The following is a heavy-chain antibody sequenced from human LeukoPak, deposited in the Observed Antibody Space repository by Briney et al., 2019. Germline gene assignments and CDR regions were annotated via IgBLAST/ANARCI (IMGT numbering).Heavy chain of an antibody. D-gene: IGHD5-18*01. Sequence: ASVKVSCKASGYTFTGYYMHWVRQAPGQGLEWMGWINPNSGGTNYAQKFQGRVTMTRDTSISTAYMELSRLRSDDTAVYYCARDRYSYGELLLKFDYWGQGTLVTVSS. CDR2: INPNSGGT. CDR3: ARDRYSYGELLLKFDY. J-gene: IGHJ4*02. V-gene: IGHV1-2*02. CDR1: GYTFTGYY.